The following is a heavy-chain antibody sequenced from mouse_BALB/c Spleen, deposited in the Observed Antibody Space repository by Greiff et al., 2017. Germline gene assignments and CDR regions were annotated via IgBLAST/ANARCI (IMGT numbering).Heavy chain of an antibody. Sequence: VQLQQPGAELVMPGASVKMSCKASGYTFTDYWMHWVKQRPGQGLEWIGAIDTSDSYTSYNQKFKGKATLTVDESSSTAYMQLSSLTSEDSAVYYCAIYGYDGAYWGQGTLVTVSA. J-gene: IGHJ3*01. CDR2: IDTSDSYT. CDR1: GYTFTDYW. D-gene: IGHD2-2*01. CDR3: AIYGYDGAY. V-gene: IGHV1-69*01.